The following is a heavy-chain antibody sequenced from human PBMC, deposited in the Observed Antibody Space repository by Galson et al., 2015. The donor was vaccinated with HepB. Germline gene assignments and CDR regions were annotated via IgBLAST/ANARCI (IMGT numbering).Heavy chain of an antibody. Sequence: SLRLSCAASGFTFNNYAMSWVRQAPGRGLEWVSSISSNGVNTYYTESVRGRFTVSRDNSKKTVSLQMNSLRAEDTAVYYCARESYGIGWNYFDYWGQGTLVTVSS. D-gene: IGHD6-19*01. J-gene: IGHJ4*02. CDR2: ISSNGVNT. CDR3: ARESYGIGWNYFDY. V-gene: IGHV3-23*01. CDR1: GFTFNNYA.